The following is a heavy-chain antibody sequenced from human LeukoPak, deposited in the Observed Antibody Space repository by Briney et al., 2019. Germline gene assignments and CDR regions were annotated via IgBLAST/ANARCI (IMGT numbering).Heavy chain of an antibody. CDR1: GFTFSSYA. V-gene: IGHV3-23*01. Sequence: GGSLRLSCAASGFTFSSYAMSWVRQAPGKGLEWVSAISGSGGSTYYADSVKGRFTISRDNAKNSLYLQMISLRVEDTAVYYCARVAFGLYVMDVWGQGTTVTVSS. CDR2: ISGSGGST. D-gene: IGHD3/OR15-3a*01. CDR3: ARVAFGLYVMDV. J-gene: IGHJ6*02.